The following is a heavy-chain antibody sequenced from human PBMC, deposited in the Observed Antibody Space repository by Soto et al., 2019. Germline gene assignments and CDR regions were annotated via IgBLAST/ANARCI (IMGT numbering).Heavy chain of an antibody. CDR3: AREGRQQLGSDY. CDR1: GFTISSYA. V-gene: IGHV3-30-3*01. CDR2: ISYDGSNK. Sequence: QVQLVESGGGVVQPGRSLRLSCAASGFTISSYAMHWVRQAPGKGLEWVAVISYDGSNKYYADSVKGRFTISRDNSKNTLYLQMNSLRAEDTAVYYCAREGRQQLGSDYWGQGTLVTVSS. D-gene: IGHD6-13*01. J-gene: IGHJ4*02.